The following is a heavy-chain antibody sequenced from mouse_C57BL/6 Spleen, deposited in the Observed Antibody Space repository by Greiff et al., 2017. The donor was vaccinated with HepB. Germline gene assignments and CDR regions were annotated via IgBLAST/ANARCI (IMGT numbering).Heavy chain of an antibody. CDR1: GYTFTDYE. D-gene: IGHD1-1*01. Sequence: VQLQQSGAELVRPGASVTLSCKASGYTFTDYEMHWVKQTPVHGLEWIGAIDPETGGTAYNQKFKGKAIMTADKSSSTAYMALRSLTSEDSAVYYWTRNYYGSSYLYYFDYWGQGTTLTVSS. CDR2: IDPETGGT. J-gene: IGHJ2*01. CDR3: TRNYYGSSYLYYFDY. V-gene: IGHV1-15*01.